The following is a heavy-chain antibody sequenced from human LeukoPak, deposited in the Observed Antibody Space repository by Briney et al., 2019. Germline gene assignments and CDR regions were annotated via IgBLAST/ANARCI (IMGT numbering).Heavy chain of an antibody. V-gene: IGHV3-7*01. CDR1: GFTVSRNY. J-gene: IGHJ6*03. Sequence: QTGGSLRLSCAASGFTVSRNYMSWVRQAPGKGLEWVANIKQDGSEKYYVDSVKGRFTISRDNAKNSLYLQMNSLRAEDTAVYYCARDLSLSESSGWYYEYYYYYYMDVWGKGTTVTVSS. CDR2: IKQDGSEK. D-gene: IGHD6-19*01. CDR3: ARDLSLSESSGWYYEYYYYYYMDV.